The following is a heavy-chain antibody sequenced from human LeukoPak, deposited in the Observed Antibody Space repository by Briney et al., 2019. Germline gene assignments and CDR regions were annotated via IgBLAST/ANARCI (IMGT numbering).Heavy chain of an antibody. CDR3: AKRSSPSHNCFNS. V-gene: IGHV3-30*02. CDR2: IRNDGSYE. D-gene: IGHD2-2*01. CDR1: GFTFSDYG. J-gene: IGHJ5*01. Sequence: GGSLRLSCAASGFTFSDYGMHWVRQAPGKGLEWVAFIRNDGSYEYYPDSVKGRFTISRDKSRNALFLQMNSLRAEGTVVYYCAKRSSPSHNCFNSWGQGTLVTVSP.